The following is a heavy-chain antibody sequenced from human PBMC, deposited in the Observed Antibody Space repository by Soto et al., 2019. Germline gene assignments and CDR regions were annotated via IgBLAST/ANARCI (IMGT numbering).Heavy chain of an antibody. V-gene: IGHV1-46*01. D-gene: IGHD1-7*01. CDR2: INPSGGST. CDR3: ARDMGLELPYYYYGMDV. CDR1: GYTFTSYY. J-gene: IGHJ6*02. Sequence: QVQLVQSGAEVKKPGASVKVSCKASGYTFTSYYMHWVRQAPGQGLEWMGIINPSGGSTSYAQKFQGRVTMTRDTSTSTVYMELSSQRSEDTAVYYCARDMGLELPYYYYGMDVWGQGTTVTVSS.